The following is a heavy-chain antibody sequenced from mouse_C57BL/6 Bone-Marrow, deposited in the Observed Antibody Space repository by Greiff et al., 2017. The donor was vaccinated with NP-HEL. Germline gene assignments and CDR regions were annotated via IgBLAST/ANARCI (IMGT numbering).Heavy chain of an antibody. CDR1: GYTFTDYE. CDR2: IDPETGGT. J-gene: IGHJ4*01. CDR3: TREGIITTVVASYYYARDY. V-gene: IGHV1-15*01. Sequence: QVQLKESGAELVRPGASVTLSCKASGYTFTDYEMHWVKQTPVHGLEWIGAIDPETGGTAYNQKFKGKAILTADKSSSTAYMELRSLTSEDSAVYYCTREGIITTVVASYYYARDYWGQGTSVTVSS. D-gene: IGHD1-1*01.